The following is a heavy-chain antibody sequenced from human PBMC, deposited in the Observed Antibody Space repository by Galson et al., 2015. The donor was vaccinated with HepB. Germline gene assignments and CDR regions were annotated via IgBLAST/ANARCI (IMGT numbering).Heavy chain of an antibody. V-gene: IGHV3-64D*06. CDR1: GFNFNSYT. CDR2: ISNSGGST. CDR3: VKGYSGSHLTAFHI. D-gene: IGHD1-26*01. Sequence: SLRLSCAASGFNFNSYTMHWVRQAPGKGLEYVSAISNSGGSTYYADSVKGRFTISRDTSENTLFLQVSSLRTEDTAVFYCVKGYSGSHLTAFHIWGQGTMVTVSS. J-gene: IGHJ3*02.